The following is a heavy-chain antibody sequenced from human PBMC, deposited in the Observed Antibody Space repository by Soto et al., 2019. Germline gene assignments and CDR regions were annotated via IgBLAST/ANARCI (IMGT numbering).Heavy chain of an antibody. Sequence: EVQLLASGGNLVQPGGSLRLSCAASGFTFNIYAMSWVRQAPGKGLEWVSGISGSGGGTYHADSVKGRFTISRDNSKNTLYLQMNSLRADDTAVYYCAREDIIGGWGQGTLVTVSS. CDR1: GFTFNIYA. CDR3: AREDIIGG. CDR2: ISGSGGGT. V-gene: IGHV3-23*01. J-gene: IGHJ1*01. D-gene: IGHD2-15*01.